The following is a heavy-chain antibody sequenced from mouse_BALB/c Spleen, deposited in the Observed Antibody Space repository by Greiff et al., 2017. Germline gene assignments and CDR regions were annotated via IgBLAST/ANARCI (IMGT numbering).Heavy chain of an antibody. D-gene: IGHD2-4*01. Sequence: VQLKQSGPELVKPGASVKISCKASGYSFTGYYMHWVKQSHVKSLEWIGRINPYNGATSYNQNFKDKASLTVDKSSSTAYMELHSLTSEDSAVYYCARSDYDVPFAYWGQGTLVTVSA. CDR2: INPYNGAT. CDR1: GYSFTGYY. CDR3: ARSDYDVPFAY. V-gene: IGHV1-31*01. J-gene: IGHJ3*01.